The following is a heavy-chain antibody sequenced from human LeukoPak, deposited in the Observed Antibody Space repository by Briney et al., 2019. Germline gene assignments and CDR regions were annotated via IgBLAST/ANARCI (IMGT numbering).Heavy chain of an antibody. J-gene: IGHJ4*02. CDR1: GFTFSNYG. CDR3: AKGVSASCYSAIDS. V-gene: IGHV3-23*01. Sequence: GGSLRLSCAASGFTFSNYGMSWVRQAPGKGLEWVSVISGGGDNTYYADSVKDRFTISRDNSKNMLFLQMNSLRAEDTAVYYCAKGVSASCYSAIDSWGQGTLVFVSS. CDR2: ISGGGDNT. D-gene: IGHD2-15*01.